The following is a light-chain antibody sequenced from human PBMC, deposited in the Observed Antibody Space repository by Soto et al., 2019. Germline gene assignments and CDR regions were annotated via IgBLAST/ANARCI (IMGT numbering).Light chain of an antibody. V-gene: IGLV2-11*01. J-gene: IGLJ2*01. Sequence: QSALTQPASVSGSPGQSVTISCTATSSDVGAHDSVSWYQQYPGKVPKLIIYDVNKWPSGASHRFSGSKSGNTASLTISGFQPEDEADYYCCSTAGTYTLVFGGGTKLTVL. CDR3: CSTAGTYTLV. CDR2: DVN. CDR1: SSDVGAHDS.